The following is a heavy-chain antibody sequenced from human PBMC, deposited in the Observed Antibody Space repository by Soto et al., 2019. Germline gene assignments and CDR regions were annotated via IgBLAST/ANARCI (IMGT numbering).Heavy chain of an antibody. CDR1: GGSISSYY. D-gene: IGHD6-19*01. J-gene: IGHJ4*02. V-gene: IGHV4-59*08. CDR2: IYYSGST. Sequence: SETLSLTCTVSGGSISSYYWSWIRQPPGKGLEWVGYIYYSGSTNYNPSLKSRVTISVDTSKNQFFLKLSLVTAADTAVYYCARLEKAGGWYLRFVFDYWGQGTLVTVSS. CDR3: ARLEKAGGWYLRFVFDY.